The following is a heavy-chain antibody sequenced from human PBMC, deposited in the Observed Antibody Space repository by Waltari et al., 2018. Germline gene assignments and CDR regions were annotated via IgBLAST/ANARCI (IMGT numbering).Heavy chain of an antibody. Sequence: QVQLQESGPGLVKPSQTLSLTCTVSGGSISSGSYYWSWIRQPAGKGLEWIGYIYTSGSTNYNPSLKSRVTISVDTSKNLFSLKLSSVTAADTAVYYSARGHGDYDYFDYWGQGTLVTVSS. CDR3: ARGHGDYDYFDY. CDR1: GGSISSGSYY. J-gene: IGHJ4*02. V-gene: IGHV4-61*09. CDR2: IYTSGST. D-gene: IGHD4-17*01.